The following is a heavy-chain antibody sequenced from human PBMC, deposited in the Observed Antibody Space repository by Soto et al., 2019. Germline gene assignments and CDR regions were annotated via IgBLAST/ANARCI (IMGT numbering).Heavy chain of an antibody. CDR2: IYYSGNT. Sequence: PSETLSLTCTVSGGSISSYYWSWIRQPPGKGLECIGYIYYSGNTNYNPSLKSRLTISVDTSKNQFSLKLSSVTAADTAVYYCARAYDSSGYKRYYFDYWGQVALVTVSS. D-gene: IGHD3-22*01. CDR3: ARAYDSSGYKRYYFDY. CDR1: GGSISSYY. V-gene: IGHV4-59*01. J-gene: IGHJ4*02.